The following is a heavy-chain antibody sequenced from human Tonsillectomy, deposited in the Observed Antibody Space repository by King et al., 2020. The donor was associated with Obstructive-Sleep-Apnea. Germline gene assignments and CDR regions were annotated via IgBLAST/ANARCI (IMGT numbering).Heavy chain of an antibody. J-gene: IGHJ4*02. D-gene: IGHD3-10*01. Sequence: QLQESGPGLVKPSQTLSLTCTVSGGSINSGDYYWTWIRQPPGKGLEWIGFIYHSGSTYFTPSLRSRVTVSIDTSRNQFSLNLNSVTAADTAVYFCARWRGGSGNIDYWGQGILVTVSS. CDR1: GGSINSGDYY. CDR2: IYHSGST. CDR3: ARWRGGSGNIDY. V-gene: IGHV4-30-4*01.